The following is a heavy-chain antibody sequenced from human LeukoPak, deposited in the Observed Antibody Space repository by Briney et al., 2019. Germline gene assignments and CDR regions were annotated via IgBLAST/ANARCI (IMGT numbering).Heavy chain of an antibody. CDR1: GGSISSYY. CDR3: ARDGKGYDILSGYGMDV. CDR2: IYASGST. D-gene: IGHD3-9*01. V-gene: IGHV4-4*07. Sequence: SETLSLTCTVSGGSISSYYWSWIRQPAGKGLEWIGRIYASGSTNYNPSLTSRVTMSVDTSKKQFSLKLTSVTAADTAVYYCARDGKGYDILSGYGMDVWGQGTMVTVSS. J-gene: IGHJ6*02.